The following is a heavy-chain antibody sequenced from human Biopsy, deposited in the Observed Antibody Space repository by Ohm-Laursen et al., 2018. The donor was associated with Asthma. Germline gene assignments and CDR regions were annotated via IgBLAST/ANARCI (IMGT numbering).Heavy chain of an antibody. J-gene: IGHJ6*02. D-gene: IGHD3-3*01. CDR2: ISYAGSNT. CDR3: AKDTEGRYDFWSGLSYNYYGMDV. CDR1: GFTFSSYG. V-gene: IGHV3-30*18. Sequence: SLRLSCAASGFTFSSYGMYWVRQAPGKGLEWVAVISYAGSNTYYADSVKGRFTISRDNSKNTLYLQMNSLSAVDTAVYYCAKDTEGRYDFWSGLSYNYYGMDVWGQGTTVTVSS.